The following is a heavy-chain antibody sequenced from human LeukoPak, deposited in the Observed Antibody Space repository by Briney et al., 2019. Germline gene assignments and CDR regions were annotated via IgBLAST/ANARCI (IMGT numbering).Heavy chain of an antibody. Sequence: ASVKVSCKVSGYTLTDLSMHWVRQAPGKGLEWMGGFDPENGKTIFAHKFQGRVTMTEDTSTDTAYMELSSLRSEDTAVYYCSTDRGRGNRPLLGYWGQGTLVTVSS. CDR1: GYTLTDLS. CDR2: FDPENGKT. V-gene: IGHV1-24*01. J-gene: IGHJ4*02. D-gene: IGHD3-16*01. CDR3: STDRGRGNRPLLGY.